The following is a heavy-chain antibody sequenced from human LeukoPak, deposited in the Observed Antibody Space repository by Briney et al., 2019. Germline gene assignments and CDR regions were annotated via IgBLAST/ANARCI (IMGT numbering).Heavy chain of an antibody. V-gene: IGHV1-58*01. CDR2: IVVGSGNT. CDR3: AAARDDYGDYTYYYSGMDV. D-gene: IGHD4-17*01. J-gene: IGHJ6*02. CDR1: GFTFTSSG. Sequence: SVKVSCKASGFTFTSSGVQWGRQARGQRLEWIGWIVVGSGNTNYAQKFQERVTITRDMSTSTGPMELSGLRSEDTAVYYCAAARDDYGDYTYYYSGMDVWGQGTTVTVSS.